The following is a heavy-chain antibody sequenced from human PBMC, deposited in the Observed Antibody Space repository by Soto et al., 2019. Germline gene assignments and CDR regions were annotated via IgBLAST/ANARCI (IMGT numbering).Heavy chain of an antibody. CDR2: IYYSGST. D-gene: IGHD2-15*01. V-gene: IGHV4-39*01. J-gene: IGHJ6*02. CDR1: GGSISSSSYY. Sequence: QLQLQESGPGLVKPSETLSLTCTVSGGSISSSSYYWGWIRQPPGKGLEWIGSIYYSGSTYYNPSLKSRVTISVDTSKNQFSLKLSSVTAADTAVYYCAGHCSGGSCYLNYYYYYGMDVWGQGTTVTVSS. CDR3: AGHCSGGSCYLNYYYYYGMDV.